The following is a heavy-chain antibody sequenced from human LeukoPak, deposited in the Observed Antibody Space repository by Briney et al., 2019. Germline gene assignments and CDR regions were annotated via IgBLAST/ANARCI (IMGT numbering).Heavy chain of an antibody. D-gene: IGHD3-10*01. CDR2: RGAT. J-gene: IGHJ5*02. CDR1: NGSISSSSYY. Sequence: PSETLSLTCTVSNGSISSSSYYWGWIRQPPGKGLEWIGSRGATFYKPSLKSRVTIPVDTSKNQFSLKLSSVTAADTAVYYCARHPIFSGMGSELWFDPWGQGTLVTVSS. V-gene: IGHV4-39*01. CDR3: ARHPIFSGMGSELWFDP.